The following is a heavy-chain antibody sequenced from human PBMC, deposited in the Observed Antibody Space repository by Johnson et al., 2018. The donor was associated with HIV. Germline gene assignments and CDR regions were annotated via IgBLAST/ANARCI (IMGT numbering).Heavy chain of an antibody. CDR1: GFTFSSYD. J-gene: IGHJ3*02. D-gene: IGHD1-20*01. CDR3: ASSITGAHRGAFDI. V-gene: IGHV3-13*01. CDR2: IGTAGDT. Sequence: VQLVESGGGVVRPGGSLRLSCAASGFTFSSYDMHWVRQATGKGLEWVSAIGTAGDTYYPGSVKGRFTISRENAKNSLYLQMNSLRAGDTAVYYCASSITGAHRGAFDIWGQGTMVTVSS.